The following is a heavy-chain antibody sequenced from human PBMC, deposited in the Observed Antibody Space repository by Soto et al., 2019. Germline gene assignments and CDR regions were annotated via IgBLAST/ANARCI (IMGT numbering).Heavy chain of an antibody. V-gene: IGHV3-21*01. Sequence: PXGCLRLSCAASGVTFSSYNMNWVRQAPGKGLEWVSSISSSSYIYYADSVKGRFTITRDNGKNSLYLQMNSLRAEDTAVYYCARDESIAACPGPDYWGQGTQVTVSS. CDR1: GVTFSSYN. D-gene: IGHD6-6*01. CDR3: ARDESIAACPGPDY. CDR2: ISSSSYI. J-gene: IGHJ4*02.